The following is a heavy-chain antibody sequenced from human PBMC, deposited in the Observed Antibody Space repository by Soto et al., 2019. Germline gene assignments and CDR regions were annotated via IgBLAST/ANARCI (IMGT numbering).Heavy chain of an antibody. Sequence: GESLKISCKGSGYSFTSYWIGWVRQMPGKGLEWMGIIYPGDSDTRYSPSFQGQVTISADKSISTAYLQWSSLKASDTAMYYCARLAGTGNYYYYGMDVWGKGTTVTVSS. CDR3: ARLAGTGNYYYYGMDV. CDR2: IYPGDSDT. J-gene: IGHJ6*04. CDR1: GYSFTSYW. D-gene: IGHD6-19*01. V-gene: IGHV5-51*01.